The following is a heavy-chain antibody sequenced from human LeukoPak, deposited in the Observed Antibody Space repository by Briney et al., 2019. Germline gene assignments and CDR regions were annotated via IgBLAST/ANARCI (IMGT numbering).Heavy chain of an antibody. Sequence: PSETLSLTCTVSGGSISSSSYYWSWIRQPPGKGLEWIGYIYYSGSTNYNPSLKSRVTISVDTSKNQFSLKLSSVTAADTAVYYCAREGNSGAYFQHWGQGTLVTVSS. V-gene: IGHV4-61*01. D-gene: IGHD1-26*01. CDR2: IYYSGST. CDR1: GGSISSSSYY. CDR3: AREGNSGAYFQH. J-gene: IGHJ1*01.